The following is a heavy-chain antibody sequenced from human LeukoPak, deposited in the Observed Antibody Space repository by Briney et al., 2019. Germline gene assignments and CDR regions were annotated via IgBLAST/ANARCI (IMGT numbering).Heavy chain of an antibody. Sequence: ASVKVSCKASGYTFTSYGISWVRQAPGQGLEWMGWISAYNGNTNYAQKLQGRVTMTTDTSTSTAYMELRSLRSDDTAVYYCARTNIAAAGTGVVSGYFDYWGQGTLVTVSS. CDR1: GYTFTSYG. J-gene: IGHJ4*02. CDR3: ARTNIAAAGTGVVSGYFDY. D-gene: IGHD6-13*01. V-gene: IGHV1-18*01. CDR2: ISAYNGNT.